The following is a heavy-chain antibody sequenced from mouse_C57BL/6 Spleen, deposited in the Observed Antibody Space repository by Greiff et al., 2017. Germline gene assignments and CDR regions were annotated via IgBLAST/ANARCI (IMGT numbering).Heavy chain of an antibody. CDR3: ARSGYDGYYPDY. Sequence: QVQLQQSGAELVKPGASVKMSCKASGYTFTSYWITWVKQRPGQGLEWIGDIYPGSGSTNYNEKFKSKATLTVDTSSSTAYMQLSSLTSEDSAVYYCARSGYDGYYPDYWGQGTTLTVSS. J-gene: IGHJ2*01. CDR1: GYTFTSYW. CDR2: IYPGSGST. V-gene: IGHV1-55*01. D-gene: IGHD2-3*01.